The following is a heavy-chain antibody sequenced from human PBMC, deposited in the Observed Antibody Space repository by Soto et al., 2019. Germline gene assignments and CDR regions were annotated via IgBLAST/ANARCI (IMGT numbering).Heavy chain of an antibody. D-gene: IGHD6-6*01. CDR2: ISGSGGST. Sequence: LRLSCAASGFTFSSYAMNWVRQAPGKGLEWVSAISGSGGSTYYADSVKGRFTISKDNSKNTLYLQMNSLRAEDTAVYYCAKGVAARREGFDYWGQGTLVTVSS. CDR1: GFTFSSYA. J-gene: IGHJ4*02. CDR3: AKGVAARREGFDY. V-gene: IGHV3-23*01.